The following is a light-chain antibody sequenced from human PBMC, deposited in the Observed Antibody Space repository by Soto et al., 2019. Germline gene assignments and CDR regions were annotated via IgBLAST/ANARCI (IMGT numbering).Light chain of an antibody. CDR2: DAS. V-gene: IGKV1-5*01. Sequence: DIQMTQSPSTLSASVGNRVTITCRASQSISSWLAWYQQKPGKAPKLLIYDASSLESGVPSRFSGSGSGTEFTLTISSLQPDDFATYYCQQYNSFPLTFGGGTKVEIK. CDR1: QSISSW. J-gene: IGKJ4*01. CDR3: QQYNSFPLT.